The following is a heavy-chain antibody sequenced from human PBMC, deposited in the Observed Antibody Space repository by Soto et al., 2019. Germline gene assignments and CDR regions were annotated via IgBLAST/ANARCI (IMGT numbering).Heavy chain of an antibody. CDR3: ARRRSEDTAMVTGLFDY. D-gene: IGHD5-18*01. CDR1: GYSFTSYW. Sequence: GESLKISCKGSGYSFTSYWIGWVRQMPGKGLEWMGIIYPGDSDTRYSPSFQGQVTISADKSISTAYLQWSSLKASDTAMYYCARRRSEDTAMVTGLFDYWRQGTLVTVSS. CDR2: IYPGDSDT. J-gene: IGHJ4*02. V-gene: IGHV5-51*01.